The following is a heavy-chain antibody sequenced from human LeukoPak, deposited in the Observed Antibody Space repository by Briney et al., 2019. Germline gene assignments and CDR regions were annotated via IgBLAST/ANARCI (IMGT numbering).Heavy chain of an antibody. D-gene: IGHD3-10*01. CDR2: IYYSGST. J-gene: IGHJ3*01. Sequence: PSETLSLTCTVSGGSISSSSYYWGWIRQPPGKELEWIGSIYYSGSTYYNPSLKSRVTISVDTSKNQFSLKLSSVTAADTAVYYCARGHYYGSGSLWGQGTMVTVSS. CDR3: ARGHYYGSGSL. CDR1: GGSISSSSYY. V-gene: IGHV4-39*01.